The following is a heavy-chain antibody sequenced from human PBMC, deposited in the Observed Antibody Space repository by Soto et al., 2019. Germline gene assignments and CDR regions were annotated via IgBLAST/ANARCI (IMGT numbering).Heavy chain of an antibody. CDR2: ISGRGSST. V-gene: IGHV3-23*01. J-gene: IGHJ6*03. Sequence: EVQLLESGGGLVQPGGSLRLSCAASGFTFSKYAMSWVRQAPGKGLEWVSGISGRGSSTYYTASVKGRFTISRDNSKNTLYLQMNSLRAEDSAVYYCALRYCSSAACPPLNNCYYMDVWGKGTTVTVSS. CDR1: GFTFSKYA. CDR3: ALRYCSSAACPPLNNCYYMDV. D-gene: IGHD2-2*01.